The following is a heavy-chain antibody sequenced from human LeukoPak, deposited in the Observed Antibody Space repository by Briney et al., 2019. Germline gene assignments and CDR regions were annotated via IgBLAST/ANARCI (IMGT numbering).Heavy chain of an antibody. V-gene: IGHV5-51*01. CDR1: GYTFTSYW. J-gene: IGHJ1*01. CDR2: IYPGDSDT. D-gene: IGHD3-10*01. CDR3: ARHASGSYREYFKH. Sequence: GESLKISCKGSGYTFTSYWIAWVRQMPGEGLEWIGIIYPGDSDTRYSPSFQGQVTISVDKSINTAYLQWSSLKASDTAMYYCARHASGSYREYFKHWGQGTLVTVSS.